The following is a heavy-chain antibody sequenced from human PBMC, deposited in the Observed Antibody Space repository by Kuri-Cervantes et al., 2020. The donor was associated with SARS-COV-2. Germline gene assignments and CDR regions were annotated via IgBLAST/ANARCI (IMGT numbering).Heavy chain of an antibody. D-gene: IGHD2-2*01. CDR2: TSYDGSTK. CDR3: ARDTSPLGYCSSTNCYYDALNI. V-gene: IGHV3-30-3*01. Sequence: GGSLRLSCAASGFTFNNYAMHWVRQTPGEGLEWVAITSYDGSTKYYADSVKGRFTISRDNAKNSLYLQMNSLRVEDTAVYYCARDTSPLGYCSSTNCYYDALNIWGQGTTVTVSS. CDR1: GFTFNNYA. J-gene: IGHJ3*02.